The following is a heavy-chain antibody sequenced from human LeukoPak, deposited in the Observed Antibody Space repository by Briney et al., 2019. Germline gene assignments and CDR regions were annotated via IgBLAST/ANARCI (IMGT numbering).Heavy chain of an antibody. D-gene: IGHD7-27*01. V-gene: IGHV3-21*01. J-gene: IGHJ3*02. CDR2: ISSSSSYI. CDR3: ARVSGDFPAFDI. CDR1: GFTFSSYS. Sequence: GGSLRLSCAASGFTFSSYSMNWVRQAPGKGLEWVSSISSSSSYIYYADSVKGRFTISRDNAKNSLYLQMNSLRAEDTAVYYCARVSGDFPAFDIWGHGTMVTVSS.